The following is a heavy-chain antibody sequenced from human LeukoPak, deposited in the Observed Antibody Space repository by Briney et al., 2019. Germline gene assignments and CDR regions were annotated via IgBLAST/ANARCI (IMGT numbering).Heavy chain of an antibody. J-gene: IGHJ4*02. CDR3: ARGGRTREWLSFY. CDR1: GYTFTSYD. CDR2: MNPNSGNT. D-gene: IGHD3-3*01. V-gene: IGHV1-8*01. Sequence: ASVKVPCKASGYTFTSYDINWVRQATGQGLEWMGWMNPNSGNTGYAQNFQGRVAMTRNTSISTAYMELSSLRSEDTAVYYCARGGRTREWLSFYWGQGTLVTVSS.